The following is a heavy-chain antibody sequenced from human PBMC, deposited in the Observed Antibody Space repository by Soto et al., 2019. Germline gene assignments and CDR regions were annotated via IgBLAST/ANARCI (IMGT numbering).Heavy chain of an antibody. CDR1: GFTFSSYA. J-gene: IGHJ6*02. CDR2: ISGSGGST. Sequence: EVQLLESGGGLVQPGGSLRLSCAASGFTFSSYAMSWVRQAPGKGLEWVSAISGSGGSTYYADSVKGRFTISRDNSKNTLYLQMNSLRAEDTAVYYCAKGDRYYDFWSGYPPTDYYYGMDVWGQGTTVTVSS. V-gene: IGHV3-23*01. CDR3: AKGDRYYDFWSGYPPTDYYYGMDV. D-gene: IGHD3-3*01.